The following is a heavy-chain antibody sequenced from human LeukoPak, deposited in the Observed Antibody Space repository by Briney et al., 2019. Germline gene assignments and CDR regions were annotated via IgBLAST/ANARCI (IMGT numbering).Heavy chain of an antibody. Sequence: GGSLRLSCAASGFAFSSYAMHWVRQAPGKGLEWVAAISYDGTNKYSADSVEGRFTISRDKSKNTLYLQMNSLKAEDTAVYYCARDTADYFDISGYFDYWGQGTLVTVSS. CDR1: GFAFSSYA. J-gene: IGHJ4*02. CDR3: ARDTADYFDISGYFDY. CDR2: ISYDGTNK. D-gene: IGHD3-22*01. V-gene: IGHV3-30*04.